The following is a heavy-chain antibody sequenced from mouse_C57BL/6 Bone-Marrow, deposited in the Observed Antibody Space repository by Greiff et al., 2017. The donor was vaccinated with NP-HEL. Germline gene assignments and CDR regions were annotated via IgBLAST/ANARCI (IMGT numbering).Heavy chain of an antibody. Sequence: QVQLQQPGADLVKPGASVKLSCKASGYTFTSYWMHWVKQRPGRGLEWIGRIDPNSGGTKFNAKFQTKATLTVDKPSSTAYMQLSSLTSEDSAVYYCARYYYGSRGWYFDVWGTGTTVTVSS. D-gene: IGHD1-1*01. CDR1: GYTFTSYW. V-gene: IGHV1-72*01. CDR2: IDPNSGGT. CDR3: ARYYYGSRGWYFDV. J-gene: IGHJ1*03.